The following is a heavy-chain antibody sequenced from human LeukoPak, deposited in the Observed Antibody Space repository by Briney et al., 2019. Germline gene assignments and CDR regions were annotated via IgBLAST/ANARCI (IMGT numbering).Heavy chain of an antibody. CDR3: AGLGITMIGGV. CDR2: ISSSGRTI. Sequence: GGSPRLSCVASGFTFSSYEMNWVRQAPAKGLEWVSYISSSGRTIYYADSVKGRFTISRDNAKNSLYLQMNSLRAEDTAVYYCAGLGITMIGGVWGKGTTVTISS. V-gene: IGHV3-48*03. D-gene: IGHD3-10*02. CDR1: GFTFSSYE. J-gene: IGHJ6*04.